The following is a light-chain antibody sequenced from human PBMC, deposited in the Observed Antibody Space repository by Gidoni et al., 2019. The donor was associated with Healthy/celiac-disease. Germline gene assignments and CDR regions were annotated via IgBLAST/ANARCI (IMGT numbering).Light chain of an antibody. CDR1: QSVSSY. CDR3: QQRSNLIT. Sequence: EIVLTQSPATLSLSPGESATLSCRASQSVSSYLAWYQQKPGQAPRLLIYDASNRATGIPARFSGSGSGTDFTLTISSLEPEDFAVYYCQQRSNLITFXXXTRLEIK. V-gene: IGKV3-11*01. CDR2: DAS. J-gene: IGKJ5*01.